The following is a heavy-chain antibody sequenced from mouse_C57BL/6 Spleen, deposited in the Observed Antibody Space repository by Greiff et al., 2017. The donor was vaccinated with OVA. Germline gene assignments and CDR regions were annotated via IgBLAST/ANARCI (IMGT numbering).Heavy chain of an antibody. CDR3: ASSGEIYYDYDVAWFAY. CDR2: IYPGDGDT. J-gene: IGHJ3*01. CDR1: GYAFSSSW. D-gene: IGHD2-4*01. Sequence: QVQLQQSGPELVKPGASVKISCKASGYAFSSSWMNWVKQRPGKGLEWIGRIYPGDGDTNYNGKFKGKATLTADKSSSTAYMQLSSLTSEDSAVYFCASSGEIYYDYDVAWFAYWGQGTLVTVSA. V-gene: IGHV1-82*01.